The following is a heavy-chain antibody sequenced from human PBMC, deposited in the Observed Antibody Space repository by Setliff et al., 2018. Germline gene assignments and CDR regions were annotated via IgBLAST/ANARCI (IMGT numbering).Heavy chain of an antibody. V-gene: IGHV4-59*01. CDR1: GGSISPYF. J-gene: IGHJ6*02. CDR3: VRDRTAYSYGLDV. D-gene: IGHD5-18*01. CDR2: IYHNGNT. Sequence: SETLSLTCTVSGGSISPYFWSWIRRPPGKGLEWIGYIYHNGNTNFNPSLKTRVTMSVDPSKNQFALNLRSVTAADTAVYYCVRDRTAYSYGLDVWAQGTTVTVSS.